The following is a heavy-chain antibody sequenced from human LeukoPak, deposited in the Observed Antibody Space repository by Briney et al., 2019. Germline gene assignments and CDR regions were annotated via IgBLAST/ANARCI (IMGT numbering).Heavy chain of an antibody. CDR3: ATNTIIKRGKKYYFDY. CDR2: IYSGGST. V-gene: IGHV3-66*01. J-gene: IGHJ4*02. CDR1: GFTVSSNY. Sequence: GGSLRLSCAPSGFTVSSNYMSWVRQAPGKGLEWVSVIYSGGSTYYADSVKGRFTISRDNSKNTLYLQMNSLRAEDTAVYYCATNTIIKRGKKYYFDYWGQGTLVTVSS. D-gene: IGHD3-9*01.